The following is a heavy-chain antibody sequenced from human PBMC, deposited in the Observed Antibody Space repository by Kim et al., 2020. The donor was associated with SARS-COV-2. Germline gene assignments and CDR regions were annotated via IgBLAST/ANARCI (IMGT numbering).Heavy chain of an antibody. V-gene: IGHV3-30*04. CDR2: ISYDGSNK. CDR1: GFTFSSYA. CDR3: ARDPAASSYDGLYFDY. D-gene: IGHD5-12*01. J-gene: IGHJ4*02. Sequence: GGSLRLSCAASGFTFSSYAMHWVRQAPGKGLEWVAVISYDGSNKYYADSVKGRFTISRDNSKNTLYLQMNSLRAEDTAVYYCARDPAASSYDGLYFDYWGQGTLVTVSS.